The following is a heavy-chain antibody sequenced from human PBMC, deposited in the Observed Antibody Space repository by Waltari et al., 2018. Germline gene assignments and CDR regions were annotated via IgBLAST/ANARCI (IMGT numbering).Heavy chain of an antibody. D-gene: IGHD6-13*01. CDR1: GYTFTSYG. CDR2: VSGYNGNT. V-gene: IGHV1-18*01. Sequence: QVQLVQSGAEVKKPGASVKVSCKASGYTFTSYGISWVRQAPGQGLEWMGWVSGYNGNTNNAQKLQGSVTMTTDTSTSTAYMELRSLRSDDTAVYYCARRVSTHHYYYYYYMDVWGKGTTVTVSS. J-gene: IGHJ6*03. CDR3: ARRVSTHHYYYYYYMDV.